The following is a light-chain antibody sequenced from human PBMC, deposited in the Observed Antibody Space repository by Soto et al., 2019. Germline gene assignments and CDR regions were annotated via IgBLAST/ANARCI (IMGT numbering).Light chain of an antibody. CDR2: SVS. V-gene: IGKV2-24*01. J-gene: IGKJ2*01. Sequence: DVGMTQTQLSSPVTLGQPASISCRSSESPLHSAETTYLNWLQQRPGQPPRLLIYSVSNRFSGVPDRFSGSGAGTDFTLKISRVEAEDVGIYYCMQATKFPPYTFGQGTKLEI. CDR3: MQATKFPPYT. CDR1: ESPLHSAETTY.